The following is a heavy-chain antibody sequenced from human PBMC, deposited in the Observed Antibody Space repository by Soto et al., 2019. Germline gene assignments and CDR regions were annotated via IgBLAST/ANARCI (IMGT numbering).Heavy chain of an antibody. V-gene: IGHV1-24*01. CDR3: ARLLYYYGSGSYPNGYYYYYGMDV. D-gene: IGHD3-10*01. CDR2: FDPEDGET. J-gene: IGHJ6*02. Sequence: ASVKVSCKVSGYTLTELSIHWVRQAPGKGLEWMGGFDPEDGETNYAQKLQGRVTMTTDTSTSTAYMELRSLRSDDTAVYYCARLLYYYGSGSYPNGYYYYYGMDVWGQGTRVTVSS. CDR1: GYTLTELS.